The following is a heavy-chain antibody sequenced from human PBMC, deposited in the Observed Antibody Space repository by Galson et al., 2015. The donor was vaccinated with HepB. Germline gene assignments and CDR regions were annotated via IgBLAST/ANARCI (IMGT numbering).Heavy chain of an antibody. Sequence: SLRLSCAASGFTFSSYGMHWVRQAPGKGLEWVAVISYDGSNKYYADSVKGRFTISRDNSKNTLYLQMNSLRAEDTAVYYCAKPDDAGYFDYWGQGTLVTVSS. V-gene: IGHV3-30*18. J-gene: IGHJ4*02. CDR3: AKPDDAGYFDY. CDR2: ISYDGSNK. CDR1: GFTFSSYG. D-gene: IGHD1-14*01.